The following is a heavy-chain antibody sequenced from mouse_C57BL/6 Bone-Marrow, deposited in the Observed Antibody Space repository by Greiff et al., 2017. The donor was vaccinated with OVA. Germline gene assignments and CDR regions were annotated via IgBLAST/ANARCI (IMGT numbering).Heavy chain of an antibody. Sequence: VQLQQSGAELVRPGTSVKVSCKASGYAFTNYLIEWVKQRPGQGLEWIGVINPGSGGTNYNEKFKGKATLTADKSSSTAYMQLSSLTSEDYAVYVCARRGRSTMVTGGYYFDYWGQGTTLTVSS. D-gene: IGHD2-2*01. CDR2: INPGSGGT. CDR3: ARRGRSTMVTGGYYFDY. J-gene: IGHJ2*01. CDR1: GYAFTNYL. V-gene: IGHV1-54*01.